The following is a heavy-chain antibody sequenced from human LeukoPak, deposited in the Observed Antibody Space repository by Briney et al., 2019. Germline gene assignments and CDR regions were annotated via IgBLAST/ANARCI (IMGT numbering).Heavy chain of an antibody. CDR2: IYYSGST. V-gene: IGHV4-59*01. CDR3: ARGFRRQQLVKYYYGMDV. Sequence: SETLSLTCTVSGGSISSYYWSWIRQPLGKGLEWIGYIYYSGSTNYNPSLKSRVTISVDTSKNQFSLKLSSVTAADTAVYYCARGFRRQQLVKYYYGMDVWGQGTTVTVSS. CDR1: GGSISSYY. D-gene: IGHD6-13*01. J-gene: IGHJ6*02.